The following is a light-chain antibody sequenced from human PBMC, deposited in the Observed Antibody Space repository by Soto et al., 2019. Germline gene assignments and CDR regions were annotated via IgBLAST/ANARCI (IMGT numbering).Light chain of an antibody. Sequence: DIQMTQSPSTLSASVGDRVTITCRASQSISSWLAWYQQKPRKAPQLLIYDASGLETGVPSRFSGSGSGTEFTLTISSLQPDDFANYCCQQDNRYSRTFGQGTKVDIK. CDR2: DAS. V-gene: IGKV1-5*01. CDR1: QSISSW. CDR3: QQDNRYSRT. J-gene: IGKJ1*01.